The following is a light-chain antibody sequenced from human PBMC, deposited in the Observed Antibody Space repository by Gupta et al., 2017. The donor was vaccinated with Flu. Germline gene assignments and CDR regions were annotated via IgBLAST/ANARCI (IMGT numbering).Light chain of an antibody. CDR2: KAS. J-gene: IGKJ5*01. V-gene: IGKV1-5*03. CDR3: QQYNSYPT. Sequence: SPSTLSASVGDRVTITCRASQSISSWLAWYQQKPGKAPKLLIYKASSLESGVPSRFSGSGSGTEFTLTISSLQPDDFATYYCQQYNSYPTFGQGTRLEIK. CDR1: QSISSW.